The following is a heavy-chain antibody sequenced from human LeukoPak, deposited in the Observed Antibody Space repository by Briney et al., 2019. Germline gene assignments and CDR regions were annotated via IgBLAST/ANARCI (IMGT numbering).Heavy chain of an antibody. CDR2: SRGSGGST. D-gene: IGHD3-9*01. Sequence: PGGSLRLSCAASGFTFSSNAMSWVRQAPGHVLESLSASRGSGGSTYYADSVNGRFTISRDNSKNTLYLQMNSLRAEDTVFYYKAKPAYDILTGYQFDHDYWGQGTLVTVSS. CDR3: AKPAYDILTGYQFDHDY. V-gene: IGHV3-23*01. J-gene: IGHJ4*02. CDR1: GFTFSSNA.